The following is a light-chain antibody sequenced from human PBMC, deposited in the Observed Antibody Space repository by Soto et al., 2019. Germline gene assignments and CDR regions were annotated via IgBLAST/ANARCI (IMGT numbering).Light chain of an antibody. J-gene: IGLJ1*01. CDR1: SSNIGSNY. V-gene: IGLV1-47*01. Sequence: QSVLTQPPSASGTPGQRVTISCSGSSSNIGSNYVYWYQQLPGTAPKLLIYRNNQRPSGVPDRFSGSKSGTSASLAISGLRSEHESVYYCAAWDDSLSVYVFGTGTKVPVL. CDR3: AAWDDSLSVYV. CDR2: RNN.